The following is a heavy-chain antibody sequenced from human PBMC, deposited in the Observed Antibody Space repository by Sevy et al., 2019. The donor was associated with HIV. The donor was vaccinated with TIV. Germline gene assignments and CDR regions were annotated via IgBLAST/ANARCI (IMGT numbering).Heavy chain of an antibody. D-gene: IGHD6-19*01. CDR2: ISAYNGNT. V-gene: IGHV1-18*01. CDR3: GRVPPGGAVGGTWYYYYHIDV. J-gene: IGHJ6*03. CDR1: GYTFTSYG. Sequence: ASVKVSCKASGYTFTSYGISWVRQAPGQGLEWMGWISAYNGNTNYAQKLQGRVTLTTDTYTSTAYMGLRSLRSDDPHVYYLGRVPPGGAVGGTWYYYYHIDVWGKGTTVTVSS.